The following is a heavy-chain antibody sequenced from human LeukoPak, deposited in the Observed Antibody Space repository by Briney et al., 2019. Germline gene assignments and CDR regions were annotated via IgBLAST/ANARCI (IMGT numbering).Heavy chain of an antibody. CDR2: ISSSGSTI. J-gene: IGHJ4*02. CDR1: GFTFSDYY. V-gene: IGHV3-11*01. CDR3: ARLAWSGYLFDY. Sequence: GGSLVLSCAASGFTFSDYYMSWIRQAPGKGLEWVPYISSSGSTIYYADSVKGRFTISRDNAKNSLYLQMNSLRAEDTAVYYCARLAWSGYLFDYWGQGTLVTVSS. D-gene: IGHD3/OR15-3a*01.